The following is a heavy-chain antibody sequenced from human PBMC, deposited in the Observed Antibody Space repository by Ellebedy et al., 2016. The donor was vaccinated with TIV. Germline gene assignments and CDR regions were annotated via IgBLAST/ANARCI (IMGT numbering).Heavy chain of an antibody. V-gene: IGHV4-34*01. Sequence: MPSETLSLTCAVSGGSLRGYSWTWLRQSPGPGLEWIGEINHGGFTFYKSSLNSRVTISIDTSKKQFSLRRNSVTAADTAVYYCARGTLGYCSGGNCAGAFDYWGQGTLVTVSS. CDR3: ARGTLGYCSGGNCAGAFDY. D-gene: IGHD2-15*01. J-gene: IGHJ4*02. CDR1: GGSLRGYS. CDR2: INHGGFT.